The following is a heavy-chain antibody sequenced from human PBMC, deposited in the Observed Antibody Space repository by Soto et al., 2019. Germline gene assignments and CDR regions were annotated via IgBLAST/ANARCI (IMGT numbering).Heavy chain of an antibody. V-gene: IGHV3-30*18. D-gene: IGHD1-26*01. J-gene: IGHJ4*02. CDR3: AKDQSGSYPDN. Sequence: GGSLRLSCAASGFTFNTYGMHWVRQAPGKGLEWVAVISYDGSNIYYEDSVKGRFTISRDNSKNTLYLQMNSLRTEDTAVYYCAKDQSGSYPDNWGKGTLVTVSS. CDR1: GFTFNTYG. CDR2: ISYDGSNI.